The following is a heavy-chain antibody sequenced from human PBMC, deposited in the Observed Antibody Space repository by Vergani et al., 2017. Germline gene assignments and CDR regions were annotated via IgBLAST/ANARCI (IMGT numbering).Heavy chain of an antibody. CDR2: LYYRGST. CDR1: GGSISSSSYY. V-gene: IGHV4-39*07. CDR3: AREGGGSGSHTDYYYYGMDV. J-gene: IGHJ6*02. Sequence: QLQLQESGPGLVKPSETLSLTCTVSGGSISSSSYYWGWIRQPPGKGLEWIGSLYYRGSTYYNPSLKSRVTISVATSKNQFSLKLSSVTAADTAVYYCAREGGGSGSHTDYYYYGMDVWGQGTTVTVSS. D-gene: IGHD3-10*01.